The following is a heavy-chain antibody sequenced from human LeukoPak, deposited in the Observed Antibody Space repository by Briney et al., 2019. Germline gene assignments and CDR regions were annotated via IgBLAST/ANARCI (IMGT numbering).Heavy chain of an antibody. V-gene: IGHV3-30*02. CDR3: AKDRLRCLDY. CDR1: GFTFSNYG. CDR2: IRYDGSNK. Sequence: GSLRLSCGASGFTFSNYGIEWVRQAPGKGAGWVAFIRYDGSNKYYADSVKGRFTISRDNSKNTLYLQMNSLRAEDTAVYYCAKDRLRCLDYWGQGTLVTVSS. D-gene: IGHD4-17*01. J-gene: IGHJ4*02.